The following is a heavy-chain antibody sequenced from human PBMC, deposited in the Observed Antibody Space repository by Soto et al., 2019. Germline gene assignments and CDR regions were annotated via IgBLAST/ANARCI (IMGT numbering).Heavy chain of an antibody. CDR1: GGTFSSYA. J-gene: IGHJ4*02. Sequence: ASVKVSCKASGGTFSSYAISWVRQAPGQGLEWMGGIIPILGIANYAQKFQGRVTITADKSTSTAYMELSSLRSEDTAVYYCAIQQNYGGNSDYWGQGTLVTVSS. CDR3: AIQQNYGGNSDY. V-gene: IGHV1-69*10. CDR2: IIPILGIA. D-gene: IGHD4-17*01.